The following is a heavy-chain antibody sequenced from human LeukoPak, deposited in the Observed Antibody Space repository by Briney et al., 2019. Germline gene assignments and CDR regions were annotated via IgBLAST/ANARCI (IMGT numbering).Heavy chain of an antibody. J-gene: IGHJ4*02. CDR2: ISYDGSNK. CDR1: GISFSNTG. V-gene: IGHV3-30*18. D-gene: IGHD5-18*01. CDR3: AKDMKGYTYGFADY. Sequence: GRSLRLSCAASGISFSNTGMHWVRQAPGKGLEWVALISYDGSNKYYADSVKGRFTISRDNSKNTLYLLLNSLRAEDTAVYYCAKDMKGYTYGFADYWGQGTLVTVSS.